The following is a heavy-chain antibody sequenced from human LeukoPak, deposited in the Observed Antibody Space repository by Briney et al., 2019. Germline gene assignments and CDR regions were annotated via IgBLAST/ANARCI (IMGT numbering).Heavy chain of an antibody. V-gene: IGHV4-59*08. CDR2: ISYSGNT. J-gene: IGHJ5*02. Sequence: PSETLSLTCTVSGGSISGQYWSWIRQPPGRGLEWVGYISYSGNTKYNPSLKSRVTISVDTSKNQFSLKLNSMSAADTSVYYCARLRFLECLFPWFDPWGQGILVTVSS. CDR3: ARLRFLECLFPWFDP. D-gene: IGHD3-3*01. CDR1: GGSISGQY.